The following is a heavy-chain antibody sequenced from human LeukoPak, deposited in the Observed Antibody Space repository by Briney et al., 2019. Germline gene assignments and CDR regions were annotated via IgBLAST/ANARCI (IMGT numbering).Heavy chain of an antibody. Sequence: SETLSLTCTVSGGSISSSSYYWGWIRQPPGKGLEWIGRIYTSGSTNYNPSLKSRVTISVDTSKNQFSLKLSSVTAADTAVYFCARNSCSGGSCYDNRGYFDYWGQGTLVTVSS. CDR1: GGSISSSSYY. CDR2: IYTSGST. CDR3: ARNSCSGGSCYDNRGYFDY. D-gene: IGHD2-15*01. V-gene: IGHV4-39*07. J-gene: IGHJ4*02.